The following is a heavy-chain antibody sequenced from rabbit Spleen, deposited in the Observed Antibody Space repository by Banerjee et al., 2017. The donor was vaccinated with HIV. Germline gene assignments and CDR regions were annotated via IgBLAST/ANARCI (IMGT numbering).Heavy chain of an antibody. CDR2: INVATGKP. CDR3: ARAGEGGDGYLNL. Sequence: QEQLEESGGDLVKPGASLTLTCKASGFSFSNGYDMCWVRQAPGKGLEWIACINVATGKPVYATWAKGRFTISRTSSTTVTLQMASLTVADTATYFCARAGEGGDGYLNLWGQGTLVTVS. V-gene: IGHV1S45*01. J-gene: IGHJ4*01. D-gene: IGHD5-1*01. CDR1: GFSFSNGYD.